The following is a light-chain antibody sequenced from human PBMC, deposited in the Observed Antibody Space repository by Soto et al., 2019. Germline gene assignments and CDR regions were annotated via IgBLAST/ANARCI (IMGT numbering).Light chain of an antibody. J-gene: IGKJ1*01. CDR3: MQGTRWPPT. CDR1: QSLVYSDGIAY. CDR2: KAS. Sequence: DVVMTQSPLSLPVTLGQPASISCRSSQSLVYSDGIAYLSWFQQRPGQSPRRLIYKASNRDSGVPDRFSGSVSGTDFTMHINSVEAEDVGIYYCMQGTRWPPTFGRGTRVEIK. V-gene: IGKV2-30*01.